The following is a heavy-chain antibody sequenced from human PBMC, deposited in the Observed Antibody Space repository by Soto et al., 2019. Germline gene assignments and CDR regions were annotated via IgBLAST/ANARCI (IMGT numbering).Heavy chain of an antibody. CDR1: GGSISSFY. Sequence: SETLSLTCTVSGGSISSFYWSWIRQPPGKGLVWIAYIHYSESTNYNPSLKSRVTISVDTSKNQFSLKLSSVTAADTAVYYCARGRYYYDSSGYYYPNWFDPWGQGTLVTVSS. D-gene: IGHD3-22*01. CDR2: IHYSEST. CDR3: ARGRYYYDSSGYYYPNWFDP. J-gene: IGHJ5*02. V-gene: IGHV4-59*08.